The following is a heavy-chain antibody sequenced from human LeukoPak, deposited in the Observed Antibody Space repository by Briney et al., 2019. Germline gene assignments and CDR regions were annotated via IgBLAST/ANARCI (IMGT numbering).Heavy chain of an antibody. CDR1: GFTFSSYE. D-gene: IGHD3-16*01. CDR2: ISDSGSTI. Sequence: GGSLRLSCAASGFTFSSYEMNWVRQAPGKGLEWVSYISDSGSTIYYADSVKGRFTISRDNAKNSLYLQMNSLRAEDTAVYYCARPMIESMDDAFDIWGQGTMVTVSS. CDR3: ARPMIESMDDAFDI. J-gene: IGHJ3*02. V-gene: IGHV3-48*03.